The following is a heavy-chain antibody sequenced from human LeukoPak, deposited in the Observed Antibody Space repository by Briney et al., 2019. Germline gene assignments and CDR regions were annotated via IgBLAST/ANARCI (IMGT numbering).Heavy chain of an antibody. V-gene: IGHV3-30*02. CDR1: GFSFSSFG. CDR2: IRYDGSNK. CDR3: ARPEDLVGVTTSAFDY. D-gene: IGHD1-26*01. Sequence: GGSLRLSCVASGFSFSSFGMHWVRQAPGKGREWVAFIRYDGSNKYYADSVKGRFTISRDNSKNTLYLQMSSLRPEDTAVYYCARPEDLVGVTTSAFDYWGQGTLVTVSS. J-gene: IGHJ4*02.